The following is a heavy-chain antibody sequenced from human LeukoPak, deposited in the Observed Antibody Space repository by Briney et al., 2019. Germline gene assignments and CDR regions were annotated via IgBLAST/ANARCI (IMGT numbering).Heavy chain of an antibody. CDR1: GGSFSGYY. D-gene: IGHD2-2*01. Sequence: SETLSLTCAVYGGSFSGYYWSWIRQPPGKGLEWIGEINHSGSTNYNPSLKSRVTISVDTSKNQFSLKLSSVTAADTAVYYCARALRYCSSTSCYGRFGPWGQGTLVTVSS. CDR3: ARALRYCSSTSCYGRFGP. J-gene: IGHJ5*02. CDR2: INHSGST. V-gene: IGHV4-34*01.